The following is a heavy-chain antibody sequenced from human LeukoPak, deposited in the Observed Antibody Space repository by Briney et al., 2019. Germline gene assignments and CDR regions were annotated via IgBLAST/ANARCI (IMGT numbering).Heavy chain of an antibody. J-gene: IGHJ4*02. D-gene: IGHD1-26*01. CDR3: ATTERGASTYFDY. CDR2: IKQDGSEK. CDR1: GFTFSSYW. Sequence: GGSLRLSCAASGFTFSSYWMSWVRQAPGKGLEWVANIKQDGSEKYYVDSVKGRFTISRDNAKNSLYLQMNSLRAEDTAVYYCATTERGASTYFDYWGQGTLVTASS. V-gene: IGHV3-7*03.